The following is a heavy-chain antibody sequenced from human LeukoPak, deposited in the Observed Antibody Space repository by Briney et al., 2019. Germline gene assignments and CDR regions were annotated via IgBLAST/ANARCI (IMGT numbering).Heavy chain of an antibody. J-gene: IGHJ4*02. CDR3: ARDRADYDSSGYLTGAYFDY. V-gene: IGHV3-30*04. CDR1: GFTFSGYS. CDR2: IPSDGSNK. D-gene: IGHD3-22*01. Sequence: GGSLRLSCAASGFTFSGYSMHWVRQAPGKGLEWVAVIPSDGSNKYYADSVKGRFTISRDNSKNTLYLQMNSLRAEDTAVYYCARDRADYDSSGYLTGAYFDYWGQGTLVTVSS.